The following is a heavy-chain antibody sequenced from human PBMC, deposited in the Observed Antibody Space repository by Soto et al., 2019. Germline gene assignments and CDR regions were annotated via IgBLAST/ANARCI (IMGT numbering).Heavy chain of an antibody. J-gene: IGHJ4*02. D-gene: IGHD6-13*01. CDR1: GFTFSSYA. CDR3: ASWEAAAVSEGSYYFDY. CDR2: ISYDGSNK. Sequence: GGSLRLSCAASGFTFSSYAMHWVRQAPGKGLEWVAVISYDGSNKYYADSVKGRFTISRDNSKNTLYLQMNSLRAEDTAVYYCASWEAAAVSEGSYYFDYWGQGTLVTVSS. V-gene: IGHV3-30-3*01.